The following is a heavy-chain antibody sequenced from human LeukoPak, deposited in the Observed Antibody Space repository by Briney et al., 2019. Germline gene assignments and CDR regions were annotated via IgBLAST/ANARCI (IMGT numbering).Heavy chain of an antibody. Sequence: ASVKVSCKASGYTFTGYYMHWVRQAPGQGLEWMGWINPNSGGTNYAQKFQGRVTMTRDTSISTAYMELSRLRSDDTAAYYCARWGPSIAALFDPWGQGTLVTVSS. J-gene: IGHJ5*02. D-gene: IGHD6-6*01. CDR1: GYTFTGYY. CDR3: ARWGPSIAALFDP. CDR2: INPNSGGT. V-gene: IGHV1-2*02.